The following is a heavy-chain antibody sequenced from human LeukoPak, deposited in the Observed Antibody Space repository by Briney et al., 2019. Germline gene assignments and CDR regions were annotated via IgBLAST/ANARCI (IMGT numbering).Heavy chain of an antibody. CDR3: TTDPVSMMVGIIPSPEDDY. D-gene: IGHD3-22*01. CDR2: IKSKTDGGTT. Sequence: GGSLRLSCAASGFTFGNAWMNWVRQAPGKGLEWVGRIKSKTDGGTTDYAAPVKGRFTISRDDSKNTLYLQMDSLKTEGTAVYYCTTDPVSMMVGIIPSPEDDYWGQGTLVTVSS. CDR1: GFTFGNAW. J-gene: IGHJ4*02. V-gene: IGHV3-15*01.